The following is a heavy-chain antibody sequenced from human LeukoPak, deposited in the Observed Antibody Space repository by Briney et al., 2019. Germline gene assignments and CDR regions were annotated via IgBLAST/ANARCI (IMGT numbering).Heavy chain of an antibody. D-gene: IGHD3-10*01. CDR2: IYTSGDT. J-gene: IGHJ4*01. Sequence: SETLSLTCTVSGGSVTRGAYSWTWIRQPVGKGLEWIGRIYTSGDTKYDPSLKSRVTISVGASNNQFSLKLTSVTAADTAVYYCASGDYGAGSPVMRYWGHGTLVIVSS. V-gene: IGHV4-61*02. CDR3: ASGDYGAGSPVMRY. CDR1: GGSVTRGAYS.